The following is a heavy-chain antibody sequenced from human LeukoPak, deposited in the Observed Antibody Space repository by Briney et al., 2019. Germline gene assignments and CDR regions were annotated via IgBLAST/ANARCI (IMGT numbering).Heavy chain of an antibody. CDR2: ISAYNGNT. D-gene: IGHD6-6*01. CDR3: ARAPPGVPYSSSPALKFGY. J-gene: IGHJ4*02. CDR1: GYTFTSYG. Sequence: ASVKVSCKASGYTFTSYGISWVRQAPGQGLEWMGWISAYNGNTNYAQKLQGRVTMTTDTSTSTAYMELRSLRSDDTAVYYCARAPPGVPYSSSPALKFGYWGQGTLVTVSS. V-gene: IGHV1-18*01.